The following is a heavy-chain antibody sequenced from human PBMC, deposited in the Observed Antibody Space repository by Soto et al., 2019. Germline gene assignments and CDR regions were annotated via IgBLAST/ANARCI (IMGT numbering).Heavy chain of an antibody. J-gene: IGHJ4*02. D-gene: IGHD2-15*01. V-gene: IGHV3-23*01. CDR1: GFTFSTYA. CDR3: AKRLDVVVVAASEGPFDY. Sequence: EVQLLDSGGGLVQPGGSLRLSCAASGFTFSTYAMSWVRQAPGKGLEWVSGISFSGGSRHYSDSVKGRFTISRDNSKNTLYLQMTSLRAEDTAVYYCAKRLDVVVVAASEGPFDYWGQGTLVTVSS. CDR2: ISFSGGSR.